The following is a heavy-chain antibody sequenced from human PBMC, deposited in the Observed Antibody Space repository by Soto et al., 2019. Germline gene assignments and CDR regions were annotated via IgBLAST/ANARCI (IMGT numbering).Heavy chain of an antibody. CDR1: DDSSSSYK. CDR3: VRQGFGSLHGLVAV. V-gene: IGHV4-59*08. CDR2: IDSSGGT. J-gene: IGHJ6*02. Sequence: SETLSLACTVSDDSSSSYKWSWIRQPPGRRLEWIGYIDSSGGTSYNPSLQSRVTISVDTSTKQFSLKLSSVTAADTAVYYCVRQGFGSLHGLVAVWGQGTTVTVSS. D-gene: IGHD3-10*01.